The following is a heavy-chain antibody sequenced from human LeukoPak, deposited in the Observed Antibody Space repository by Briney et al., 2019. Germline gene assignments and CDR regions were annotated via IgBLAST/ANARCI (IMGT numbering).Heavy chain of an antibody. J-gene: IGHJ5*02. D-gene: IGHD1-20*01. CDR2: ISSSSSTI. CDR1: GFTFSSYS. Sequence: PGGSLRLSCAASGFTFSSYSMNWVRQAPGKGLEWVSYISSSSSTIYYADSVKGRFTISRDNAKNSLYLQMNSLRAEDTAVYYCAKDLGRYNWNVGNWFDPWGQGTLVTVSS. CDR3: AKDLGRYNWNVGNWFDP. V-gene: IGHV3-48*01.